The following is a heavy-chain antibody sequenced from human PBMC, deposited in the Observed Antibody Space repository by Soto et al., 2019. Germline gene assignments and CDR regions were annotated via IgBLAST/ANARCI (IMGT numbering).Heavy chain of an antibody. CDR3: ASTQYNWYEVY. V-gene: IGHV3-21*01. CDR2: ISSSSSYI. CDR1: GFTFSSYS. D-gene: IGHD1-20*01. J-gene: IGHJ4*02. Sequence: EVQLVESGGGLVKPGGSLRLSCAASGFTFSSYSMNWVRQAPGKGLEWVSSISSSSSYIYYADSVKGRFTISRDNAKNSLYLQINSLRAEDTAVYYCASTQYNWYEVYWGQGTLVTVSS.